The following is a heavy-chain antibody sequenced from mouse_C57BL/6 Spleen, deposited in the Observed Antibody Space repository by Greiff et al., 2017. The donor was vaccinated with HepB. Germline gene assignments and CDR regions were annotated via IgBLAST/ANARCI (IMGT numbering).Heavy chain of an antibody. V-gene: IGHV1-4*01. D-gene: IGHD2-4*01. CDR1: GYTFTSYT. J-gene: IGHJ3*01. CDR3: ARGGIYDFDGAWFAY. CDR2: INPSSGYT. Sequence: QVQFQQSGAELARPGASVKMSCMASGYTFTSYTMHWVNQRPGQGLEWIGYINPSSGYTKYNQKVKDKATLTADKSSSKAYMQLSNQTSEDSAVYYCARGGIYDFDGAWFAYWGQGTLVTVSA.